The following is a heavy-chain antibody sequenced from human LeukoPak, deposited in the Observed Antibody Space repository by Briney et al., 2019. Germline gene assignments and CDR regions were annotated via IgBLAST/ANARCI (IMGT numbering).Heavy chain of an antibody. CDR3: TTDLRSGPDY. Sequence: GGSLRLSCAASGFTFSDYYMSWIRQAPGKGLEWVSYISSSGTTIYYADSVKGRFTISRDNAKNSLYLQMNSLRAEDTAVYYCTTDLRSGPDYWGQGTLVTVSS. D-gene: IGHD3-3*01. CDR1: GFTFSDYY. CDR2: ISSSGTTI. J-gene: IGHJ4*02. V-gene: IGHV3-11*01.